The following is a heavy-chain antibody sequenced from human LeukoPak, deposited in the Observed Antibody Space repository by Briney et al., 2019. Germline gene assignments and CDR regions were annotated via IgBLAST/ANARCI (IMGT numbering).Heavy chain of an antibody. D-gene: IGHD4/OR15-4a*01. V-gene: IGHV3-53*01. J-gene: IGHJ4*02. CDR3: ARRAGAYSHPYDY. CDR1: GFTFTDYN. Sequence: GGSLRLSCAASGFTFTDYNMNWVRQAPGKGLEWVSFIYSDNTHYSDSVKGRFTISRDNSKNTLYLQMNSLRAEDTAVYYCARRAGAYSHPYDYWGQGTLVTVSS. CDR2: IYSDNT.